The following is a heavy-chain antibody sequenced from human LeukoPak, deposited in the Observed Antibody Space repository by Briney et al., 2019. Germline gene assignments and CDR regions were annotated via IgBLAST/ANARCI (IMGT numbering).Heavy chain of an antibody. Sequence: SETLSLTCAVYGGSFSGYYWSWIRQPPGKGLEWMGEINHSGSTNYNPSLKRRVTISVDTSKHQFSLKLSSVTAGDTAVYYCARVHGSGSYYHWGQGTLVTVSS. D-gene: IGHD3-10*01. J-gene: IGHJ5*02. V-gene: IGHV4-34*01. CDR3: ARVHGSGSYYH. CDR2: INHSGST. CDR1: GGSFSGYY.